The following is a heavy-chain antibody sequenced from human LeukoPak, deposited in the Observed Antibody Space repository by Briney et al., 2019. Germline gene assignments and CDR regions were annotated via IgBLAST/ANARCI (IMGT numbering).Heavy chain of an antibody. CDR3: ARGLAHYYGSGSYIYYYGMDV. CDR2: INPNSGGT. Sequence: GASVKVSCKVSGYTLTELSMHWVRQAPGKGLEWMGWINPNSGGTNYAQKFQGWVTMTRDTSISTAYMELSRLRSDDTAVYYCARGLAHYYGSGSYIYYYGMDVWGQGTTVTVSS. CDR1: GYTLTELS. J-gene: IGHJ6*02. D-gene: IGHD3-10*01. V-gene: IGHV1-2*04.